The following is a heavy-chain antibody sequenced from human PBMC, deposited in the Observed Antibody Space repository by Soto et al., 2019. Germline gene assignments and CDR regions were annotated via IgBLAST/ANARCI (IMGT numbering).Heavy chain of an antibody. J-gene: IGHJ5*02. D-gene: IGHD3-10*01. Sequence: RGESLKISCKGSGYSFTSYWISWVRQMPGKGLEWMGRIDPSDSYTNYSPSFQGHVTISADRSISTAYLQWSSLKASDTAMYYCARMGGHYYGSGSYYNTNWFDPWGQGTLVTVSS. CDR3: ARMGGHYYGSGSYYNTNWFDP. CDR2: IDPSDSYT. V-gene: IGHV5-10-1*01. CDR1: GYSFTSYW.